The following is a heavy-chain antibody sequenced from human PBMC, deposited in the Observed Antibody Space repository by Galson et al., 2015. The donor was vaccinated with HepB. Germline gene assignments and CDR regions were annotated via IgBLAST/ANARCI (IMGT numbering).Heavy chain of an antibody. CDR1: GFTFSNAW. CDR3: TTTPHTYYYDSSGYYYDY. Sequence: SLRLSCAASGFTFSNAWMSWVRQAPGKGLEWVGRIKSKTDGGTTDYAAPVKGRFTISRDDSKNTLYLQMNSLKTEDTAVYYCTTTPHTYYYDSSGYYYDYWGQGTLVTVSS. V-gene: IGHV3-15*01. J-gene: IGHJ4*02. D-gene: IGHD3-22*01. CDR2: IKSKTDGGTT.